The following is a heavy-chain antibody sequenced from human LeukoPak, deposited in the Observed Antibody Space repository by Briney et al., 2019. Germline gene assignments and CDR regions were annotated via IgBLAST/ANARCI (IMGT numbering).Heavy chain of an antibody. V-gene: IGHV3-7*01. J-gene: IGHJ6*03. CDR1: GFTFSSYW. D-gene: IGHD6-19*01. CDR2: IKQDGSEK. CDR3: ARARAGYSSGWDPYYYYMDV. Sequence: PGGSLRLSCVASGFTFSSYWMSWVRQAPGKGLEWVANIKQDGSEKYYVDSVKGRFTISRDNAKNSLYLQMNSLRAEDTAVYYCARARAGYSSGWDPYYYYMDVWGKGTTVTVSS.